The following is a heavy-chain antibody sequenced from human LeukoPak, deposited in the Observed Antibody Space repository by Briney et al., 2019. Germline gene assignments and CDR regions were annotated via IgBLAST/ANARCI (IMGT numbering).Heavy chain of an antibody. CDR3: ARDQANLAVAGDAFDI. V-gene: IGHV3-48*03. J-gene: IGHJ3*02. CDR1: GFTFSSYE. CDR2: ISSSGSTI. D-gene: IGHD6-19*01. Sequence: GGPLRLSCAASGFTFSSYEMNWVRQAPGKGLEWVSYISSSGSTIYYADSVKGRFTISRDNAKNSLYLQMNSLRAEDTAVYYCARDQANLAVAGDAFDIWGQGTMVTVSS.